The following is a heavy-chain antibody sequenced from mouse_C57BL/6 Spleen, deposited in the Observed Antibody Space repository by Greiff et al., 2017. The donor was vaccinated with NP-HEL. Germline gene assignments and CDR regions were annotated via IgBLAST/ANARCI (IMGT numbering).Heavy chain of an antibody. V-gene: IGHV1-55*01. Sequence: QVQLQQPGAELVKPGASVKMSCKAPGYTFTSYWITWVKQRPGQGLEWIGDIYLGSGRTNYHEKFKSKATLTVDTSSSTAYMQLSSLTSEDTAVYYCARPGSGYYFDYWGKGTTLTVSS. CDR1: GYTFTSYW. CDR2: IYLGSGRT. J-gene: IGHJ2*01. CDR3: ARPGSGYYFDY. D-gene: IGHD3-2*02.